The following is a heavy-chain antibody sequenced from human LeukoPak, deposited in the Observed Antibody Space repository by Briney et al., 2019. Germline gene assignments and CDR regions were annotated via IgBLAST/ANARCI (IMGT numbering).Heavy chain of an antibody. CDR1: GGSISSSSDY. CDR2: IYYSGST. CDR3: ARHRWELRHFDL. V-gene: IGHV4-39*07. D-gene: IGHD1-26*01. Sequence: SETLSLTCTVSGGSISSSSDYWGWIRQPPGKGLEWIGSIYYSGSTYYNPSLKSRVTISVDTSKNQFSLKLSSVTAADTAVYYCARHRWELRHFDLWGRGTLVTVSS. J-gene: IGHJ2*01.